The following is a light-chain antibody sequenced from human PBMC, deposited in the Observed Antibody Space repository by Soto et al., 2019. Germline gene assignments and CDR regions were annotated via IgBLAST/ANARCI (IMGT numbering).Light chain of an antibody. J-gene: IGKJ1*01. CDR2: SAS. CDR3: LQHYGYPRT. Sequence: AIQMTQSPSSLSASVGDRVIITCRASQDIRNDLGWYQQKPGEAPKLLIYSASSLHSGVPSRFSGRLSGTDFTLTISSLQPEDSATYYCLQHYGYPRTFGQGTKVDIK. V-gene: IGKV1-6*01. CDR1: QDIRND.